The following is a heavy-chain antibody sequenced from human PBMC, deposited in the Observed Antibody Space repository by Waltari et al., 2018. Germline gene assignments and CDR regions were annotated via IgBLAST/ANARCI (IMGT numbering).Heavy chain of an antibody. D-gene: IGHD3-10*01. CDR1: GGTFSSYA. V-gene: IGHV1-69*13. CDR2: ISPICGTA. Sequence: QVQLVQSGAEVKKPGSSVKVSCKASGGTFSSYAISWVRQAPGQGLEWMGWISPICGTANYAQKCQGRVTITADESTSTAYMELSSLRSEDTAVYYCARAYMVHGVGPIDYWGQGTLVTVSS. CDR3: ARAYMVHGVGPIDY. J-gene: IGHJ4*02.